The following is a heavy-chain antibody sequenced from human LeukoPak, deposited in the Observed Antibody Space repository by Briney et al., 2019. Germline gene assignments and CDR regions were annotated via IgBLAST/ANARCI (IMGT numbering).Heavy chain of an antibody. Sequence: PGGSLRLSCAASGFTFSSYWMHWVRQAPGEGLEWVSSISGTGGATYYADSVKGRFTISRDNSKNTLFLQMNSLRAEDTAVFYCAKGEGGDIAVANPFDYWGQGALVTVSS. D-gene: IGHD6-19*01. CDR1: GFTFSSYW. CDR3: AKGEGGDIAVANPFDY. J-gene: IGHJ4*02. V-gene: IGHV3-23*01. CDR2: ISGTGGAT.